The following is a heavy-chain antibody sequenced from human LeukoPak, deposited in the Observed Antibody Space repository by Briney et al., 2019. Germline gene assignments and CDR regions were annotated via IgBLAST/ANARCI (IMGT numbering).Heavy chain of an antibody. CDR1: GFTFSSYW. J-gene: IGHJ4*02. V-gene: IGHV3-7*01. CDR3: ARRYCSGGNCYTYFDY. D-gene: IGHD2-15*01. Sequence: GGSLRLSCAASGFTFSSYWMSWVRQAPGKGLERVANIKEDGSEKYYVDSVKGRFTISRDNAKNSLYLQMNSLRAEDTAVYYCARRYCSGGNCYTYFDYWGQGTLVTVSS. CDR2: IKEDGSEK.